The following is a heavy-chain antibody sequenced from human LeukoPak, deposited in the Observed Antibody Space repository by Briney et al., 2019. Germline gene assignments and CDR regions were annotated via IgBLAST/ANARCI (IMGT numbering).Heavy chain of an antibody. D-gene: IGHD3-3*01. Sequence: PGGSLRLSCAASGFTFSSYGMHWVRQAPGKGLEWVAVISYDGSNKYYADSVKGRFTISRDNSKNTLYLQMNGLRAEDTAVYYCAKDVEWSLWYWGQGTLVTVSS. V-gene: IGHV3-30*18. CDR3: AKDVEWSLWY. CDR2: ISYDGSNK. CDR1: GFTFSSYG. J-gene: IGHJ4*02.